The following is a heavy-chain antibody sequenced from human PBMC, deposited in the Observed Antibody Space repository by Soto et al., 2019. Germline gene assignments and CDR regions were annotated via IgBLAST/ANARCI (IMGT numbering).Heavy chain of an antibody. J-gene: IGHJ5*02. CDR2: IYYSGST. D-gene: IGHD1-26*01. CDR3: ARDVGRSSFDP. Sequence: QVQLQESGPGLVKPSQTLSLTCTVYGGSISSGGYYWSWIRQHPGKALEYIGYIYYSGSTYHNPSLKSRVTISLDTSKSQFSLKLSSVTAADTAVYYCARDVGRSSFDPWGQGTLVTVSS. V-gene: IGHV4-31*03. CDR1: GGSISSGGYY.